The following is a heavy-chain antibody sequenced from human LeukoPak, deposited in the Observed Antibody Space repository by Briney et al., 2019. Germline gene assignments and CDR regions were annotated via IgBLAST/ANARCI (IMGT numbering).Heavy chain of an antibody. V-gene: IGHV1-69*13. CDR1: GFTFTNYD. CDR3: ARDMGGVGATRGYFDY. D-gene: IGHD1-26*01. J-gene: IGHJ4*02. Sequence: SVKVSCKASGFTFTNYDINWVRQAPGQGLEWMGGIIPIFGTANYAQKFQGRVTITADESTSTAYMELSSLRSEDTAVYYCARDMGGVGATRGYFDYWGQGTLVTVSS. CDR2: IIPIFGTA.